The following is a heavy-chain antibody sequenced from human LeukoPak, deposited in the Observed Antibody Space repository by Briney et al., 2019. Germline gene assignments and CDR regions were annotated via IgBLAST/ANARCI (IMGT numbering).Heavy chain of an antibody. CDR2: SKNDGSST. CDR1: GFTSSGDW. J-gene: IGHJ4*02. CDR3: AKGGQWLVPDY. D-gene: IGHD6-19*01. V-gene: IGHV3-74*01. Sequence: GGSLRLSCAVSGFTSSGDWMHWVRQAPGKGLVWVSRSKNDGSSTSYADSVKGRFTISRDNSKNTLYLQMNSLRAEDTAVYYCAKGGQWLVPDYWGQGTLVTVSS.